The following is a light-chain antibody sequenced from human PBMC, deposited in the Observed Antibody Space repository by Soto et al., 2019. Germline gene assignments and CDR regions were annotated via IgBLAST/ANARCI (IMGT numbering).Light chain of an antibody. V-gene: IGKV1-39*01. CDR3: QQSYSNPTWT. J-gene: IGKJ1*01. CDR2: DSS. CDR1: QSISTY. Sequence: DIQLTQSPSSLSASVGDRITITCRASQSISTYLNWYQQKPGEAPTLMXYDSSTLQSGVPSRFSGSGFWAELTLIVSSLQPEDFATYYCQQSYSNPTWTFGQGTKVDIK.